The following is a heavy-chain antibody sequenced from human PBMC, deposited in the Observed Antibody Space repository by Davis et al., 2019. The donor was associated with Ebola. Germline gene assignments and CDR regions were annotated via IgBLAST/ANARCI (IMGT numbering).Heavy chain of an antibody. CDR2: ISSDSDYI. J-gene: IGHJ6*02. D-gene: IGHD3-16*01. V-gene: IGHV3-21*01. Sequence: GESLKISCAASGFTFSTYSMSWVHQAPGKALEWVSSISSDSDYIYYADSAKGRFTISRDNAKNSLFLQMNSLRAEDTAVYYCARDRPLDFFFGDYYGMDVWGQGTTVTVSS. CDR3: ARDRPLDFFFGDYYGMDV. CDR1: GFTFSTYS.